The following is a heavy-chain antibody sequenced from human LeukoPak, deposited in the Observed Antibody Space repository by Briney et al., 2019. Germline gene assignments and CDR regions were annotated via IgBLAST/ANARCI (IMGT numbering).Heavy chain of an antibody. Sequence: GGSLRLSCAASGFTFSSYAMSWVRQAPGKGLEWVSAISGSGDSTYSTDSVKGRFTISRDNSKNTLYLQMNSLRAEDTAVYYCAAGKYYDLDYWGQGTLVTVSS. CDR1: GFTFSSYA. D-gene: IGHD3-22*01. CDR3: AAGKYYDLDY. CDR2: ISGSGDST. V-gene: IGHV3-23*01. J-gene: IGHJ4*02.